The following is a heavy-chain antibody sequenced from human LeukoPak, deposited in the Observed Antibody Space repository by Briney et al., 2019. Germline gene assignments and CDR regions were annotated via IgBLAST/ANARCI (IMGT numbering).Heavy chain of an antibody. CDR3: ASSKRDYYDSSGYYNFDY. V-gene: IGHV4-59*08. J-gene: IGHJ4*02. D-gene: IGHD3-22*01. CDR2: IYYSGST. CDR1: GGSFSGYY. Sequence: SETLSLTCAVYGGSFSGYYWSWIRQPPGKGLEWIGYIYYSGSTNYNPSLKSRVTISVDTSKNQFSLKLSSVTAADTAVYYCASSKRDYYDSSGYYNFDYWGQGTLVTVSS.